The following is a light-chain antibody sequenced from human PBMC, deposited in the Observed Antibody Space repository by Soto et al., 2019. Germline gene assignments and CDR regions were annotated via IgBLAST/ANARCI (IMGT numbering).Light chain of an antibody. V-gene: IGKV3-20*01. CDR2: GAS. CDR1: QSVSSS. J-gene: IGKJ1*01. CDR3: QQYDDSPWT. Sequence: EIVMTHSPATLSVSPCERVTLSFRASQSVSSSLAWYQQKPGQAPRLLIYGASSRATGIPDRFSGSGSGTDFTLTITRLEPEDFAVYYCQQYDDSPWTFGQGTKVDIK.